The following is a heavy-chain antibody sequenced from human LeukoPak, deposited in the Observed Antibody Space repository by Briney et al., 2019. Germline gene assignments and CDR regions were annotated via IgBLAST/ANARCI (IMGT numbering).Heavy chain of an antibody. CDR1: GGSISSGGYY. D-gene: IGHD2-21*01. CDR2: IHYSGST. Sequence: PSETLSLTCTVSGGSISSGGYYWSWIRQHPGKGLEWIGYIHYSGSTYYNPSLKSRVTISVDTSKNQFSLKLGSVTAADTAVYYCARDCGGDKDIWGQGTMVTVSS. CDR3: ARDCGGDKDI. J-gene: IGHJ3*02. V-gene: IGHV4-31*03.